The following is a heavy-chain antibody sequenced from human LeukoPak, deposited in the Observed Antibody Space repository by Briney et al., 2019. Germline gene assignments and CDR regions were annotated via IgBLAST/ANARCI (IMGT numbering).Heavy chain of an antibody. Sequence: ASVKVSCKASGGTFSSYAISWVRQAPGQGLEWMGGIIPIFGTANYAQKFQGRVTITADESTSTAYMELSSLRSEDTAAYYCARDRGAAAGMGYYYYYMDVWGKGTTVTISS. CDR2: IIPIFGTA. CDR3: ARDRGAAAGMGYYYYYMDV. D-gene: IGHD6-13*01. CDR1: GGTFSSYA. J-gene: IGHJ6*03. V-gene: IGHV1-69*13.